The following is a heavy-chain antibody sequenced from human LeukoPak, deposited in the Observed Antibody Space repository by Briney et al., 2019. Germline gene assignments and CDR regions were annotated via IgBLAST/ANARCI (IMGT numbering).Heavy chain of an antibody. CDR2: ISYDSATV. CDR1: GFTFSDFY. J-gene: IGHJ1*01. CDR3: VKGSSTETYSAEYFQH. V-gene: IGHV3-11*01. D-gene: IGHD2-21*01. Sequence: GGSLRLSCAASGFTFSDFYMNWIRQAPGKGLEWVAYISYDSATVYCSDSVKGRFTISRDNTKKSLYLQLNSLRAEDTATYYCVKGSSTETYSAEYFQHWGQGTLVSV.